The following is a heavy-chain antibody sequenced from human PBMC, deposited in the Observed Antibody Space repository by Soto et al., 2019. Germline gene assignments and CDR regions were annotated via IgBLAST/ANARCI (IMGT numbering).Heavy chain of an antibody. V-gene: IGHV3-33*03. D-gene: IGHD3-16*02. CDR3: AKVMTTFGRILVTTRYPLDH. CDR2: IRFDGSNS. CDR1: GFSFGNYG. Sequence: QVQLVESGGGVVQPGRSLRLSCVASGFSFGNYGMHWVRQGPGKGREWVASIRFDGSNSHYGDSVKGRFTISRDNSNNMVYLQMDSLSAEDTAVYYCAKVMTTFGRILVTTRYPLDHWGQGTLVIVSS. J-gene: IGHJ4*02.